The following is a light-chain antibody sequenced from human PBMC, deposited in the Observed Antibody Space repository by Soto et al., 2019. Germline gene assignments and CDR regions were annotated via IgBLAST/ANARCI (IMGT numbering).Light chain of an antibody. CDR3: MKALQAPHT. CDR2: MGS. J-gene: IGKJ2*01. V-gene: IGKV2-28*01. CDR1: QSLLNSNGRNY. Sequence: DIVMTQSPLSLPVAPGAAASIACRSSQSLLNSNGRNYLDWYLQKPGQSPQLLTHMGSNRASGVPDRVSGSESGPDFTLKISRVEAEDVGVYHCMKALQAPHTFGQETKQEIK.